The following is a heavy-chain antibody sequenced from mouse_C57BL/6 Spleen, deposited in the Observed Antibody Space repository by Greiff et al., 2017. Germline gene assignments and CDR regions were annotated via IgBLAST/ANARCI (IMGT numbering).Heavy chain of an antibody. CDR2: IYPSDSET. J-gene: IGHJ1*03. CDR3: ARNYGSSWYFDV. V-gene: IGHV1-61*01. D-gene: IGHD1-1*01. Sequence: VQLQQSGAELVRPGSSVKLSCKASGYTFTSYWMDWVKQRPGQGLEWIGNIYPSDSETHYNQKFKDKATLTVDKSSSTAYMQLSSLTSEDSAVYYCARNYGSSWYFDVWGTGTTVTVSS. CDR1: GYTFTSYW.